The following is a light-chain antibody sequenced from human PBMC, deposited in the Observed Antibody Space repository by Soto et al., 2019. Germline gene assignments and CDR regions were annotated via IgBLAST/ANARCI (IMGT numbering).Light chain of an antibody. Sequence: EIVLTQSPATLSVSPGERATLSCRASQSVSNNLAWYQQKPGQPPRLLIYFASTRATGVPARFSGSGSGTELTLTISSLQSEDSAVYYCQQYTAWPLTFGGGTKVETK. J-gene: IGKJ4*01. CDR3: QQYTAWPLT. CDR1: QSVSNN. V-gene: IGKV3-15*01. CDR2: FAS.